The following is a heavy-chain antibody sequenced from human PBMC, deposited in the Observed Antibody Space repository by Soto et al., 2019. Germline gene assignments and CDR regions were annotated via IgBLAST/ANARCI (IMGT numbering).Heavy chain of an antibody. J-gene: IGHJ4*02. V-gene: IGHV3-23*01. D-gene: IGHD3-16*01. CDR2: ISGSGGTT. CDR3: AKDLGIITFMYYFGS. CDR1: GFNFSNHA. Sequence: GGSLRLSCAASGFNFSNHAMSWVRQAPGKGLEWVSVISGSGGTTYYADSVKGRFTISRDNSKNTLYLQMNSLRAEDTAVYYCAKDLGIITFMYYFGSWGQGTLVTVSS.